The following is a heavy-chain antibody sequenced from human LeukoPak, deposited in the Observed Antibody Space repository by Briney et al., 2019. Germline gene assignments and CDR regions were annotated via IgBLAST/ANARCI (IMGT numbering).Heavy chain of an antibody. J-gene: IGHJ4*02. CDR1: GYSLPAKF. Sequence: VASVKVSCKASGYSLPAKFMHWVRQAPGQGLEWMGWINPNNGDTTYTQKFQGRVTMTRDTSISTAYLELSSLTSDDTAVYYCARGQYRYAVDFWGQGTLVTVSS. V-gene: IGHV1-2*02. CDR2: INPNNGDT. CDR3: ARGQYRYAVDF. D-gene: IGHD5-18*01.